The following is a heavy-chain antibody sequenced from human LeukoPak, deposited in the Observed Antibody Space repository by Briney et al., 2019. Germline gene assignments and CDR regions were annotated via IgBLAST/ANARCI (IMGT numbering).Heavy chain of an antibody. Sequence: GGSLRLSCAASGFTFSSYGMHWVRQAPGKGLEWVAVIWYDGSSKYYADSVKGRFTISRDNSKNTLYLQMNSLRAEDTAVYYCARDRTSSSPTPLYYYYGMDVWGQGTTVAVSS. J-gene: IGHJ6*02. CDR1: GFTFSSYG. CDR2: IWYDGSSK. D-gene: IGHD6-6*01. CDR3: ARDRTSSSPTPLYYYYGMDV. V-gene: IGHV3-33*01.